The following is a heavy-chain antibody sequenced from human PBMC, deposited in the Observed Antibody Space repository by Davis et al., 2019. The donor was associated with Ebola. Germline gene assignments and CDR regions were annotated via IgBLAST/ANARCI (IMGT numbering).Heavy chain of an antibody. Sequence: GESLKISCAASGFTFSSYGMHWVRQAPGKGLEWVAVIWYDGSNKYYADSVKGRFTISRDNSKNTLYLQMNSLRAEDTAVYYCARGRGVGATYFDYWGQGTLVTVSS. J-gene: IGHJ4*02. CDR2: IWYDGSNK. D-gene: IGHD1-26*01. V-gene: IGHV3-33*01. CDR3: ARGRGVGATYFDY. CDR1: GFTFSSYG.